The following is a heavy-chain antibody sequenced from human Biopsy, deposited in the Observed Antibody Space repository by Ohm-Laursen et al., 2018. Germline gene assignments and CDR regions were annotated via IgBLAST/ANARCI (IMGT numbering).Heavy chain of an antibody. Sequence: SLRLSCSASGFTFSSHAMSWVRQAPGKGPECVSVINGSGGSTYYADPVKGRFTISRDNSGNTLYLQMNSLRADDTAMYYRARDLYDFCGGCPFDPWGQGTLVTVSP. CDR1: GFTFSSHA. D-gene: IGHD3-3*01. J-gene: IGHJ5*02. CDR3: ARDLYDFCGGCPFDP. V-gene: IGHV3-23*01. CDR2: INGSGGST.